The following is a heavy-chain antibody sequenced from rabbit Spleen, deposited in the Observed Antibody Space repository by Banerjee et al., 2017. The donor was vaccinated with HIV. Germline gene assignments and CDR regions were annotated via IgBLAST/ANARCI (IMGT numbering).Heavy chain of an antibody. V-gene: IGHV1S8*01. D-gene: IGHD1-1*01. J-gene: IGHJ4*01. CDR2: IDPVFGIT. CDR1: GFDISKYG. Sequence: QEQLVESGGGLVQPGGSLKLSCTVSGFDISKYGVTWVRQAPGKGLEWIGYIDPVFGITYYANWVNGRFTISSDNAQNTVDLHMNSLTAADTATYFCAREDVGGSVSLWGPGTLVTVS. CDR3: AREDVGGSVSL.